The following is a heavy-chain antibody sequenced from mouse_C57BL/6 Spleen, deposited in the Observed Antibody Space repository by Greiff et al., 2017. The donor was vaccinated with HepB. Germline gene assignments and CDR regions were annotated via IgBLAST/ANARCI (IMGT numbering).Heavy chain of an antibody. CDR2: INPSTGGT. J-gene: IGHJ3*01. CDR1: GYSFTGYY. V-gene: IGHV1-42*01. CDR3: ARKRFAY. Sequence: VQLKESGAELVKPGASVKISCKASGYSFTGYYMNWVKQSPEKSLEWIGEINPSTGGTTYNQKFKAKATLTVDKSSSTAYMQLKSLTSEDSAVYYCARKRFAYWGQGTLVTVSA.